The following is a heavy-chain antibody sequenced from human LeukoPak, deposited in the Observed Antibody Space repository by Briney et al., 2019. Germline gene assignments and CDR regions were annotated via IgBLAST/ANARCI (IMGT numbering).Heavy chain of an antibody. J-gene: IGHJ4*02. CDR1: GYTFTSYY. D-gene: IGHD6-6*01. V-gene: IGHV1-46*01. CDR2: INPSGGST. CDR3: ATSDPYLGRVYSSSYPGDY. Sequence: PEASVKVSCKASGYTFTSYYMHWVRQAPGQGPEWMGIINPSGGSTSYAQKFQGRVTMAEDTSTDTAYMELSSLRSEDTAVYYCATSDPYLGRVYSSSYPGDYWGQGTLVTVSS.